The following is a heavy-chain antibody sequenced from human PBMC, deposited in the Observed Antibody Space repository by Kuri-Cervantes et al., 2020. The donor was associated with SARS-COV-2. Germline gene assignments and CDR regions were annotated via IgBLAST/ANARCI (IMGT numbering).Heavy chain of an antibody. CDR1: GYSISSGYY. CDR2: IYHSGST. CDR3: ARVSGAGAFDI. D-gene: IGHD1-26*01. V-gene: IGHV4-38-2*02. J-gene: IGHJ3*02. Sequence: SETLSLTCTVSGYSISSGYYWGWIRQPPGKGLEWIGSIYHSGSTYYNPSLKSRVTISVDTSKNRFSLKLSSVTAADTAVYYCARVSGAGAFDIWGQGTMVTVSS.